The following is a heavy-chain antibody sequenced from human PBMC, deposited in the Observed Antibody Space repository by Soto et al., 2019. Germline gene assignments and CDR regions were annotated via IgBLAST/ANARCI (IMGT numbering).Heavy chain of an antibody. CDR3: AKDVAPRVVVITTADY. CDR2: IKQDGSEK. CDR1: GFTFSSYL. Sequence: GSLRLSCAASGFTFSSYLMSWVRQAPGKGLEWVANIKQDGSEKYYVDSVKGRFTISRDNAKNSLYLQMNSLRAEDTAVYYCAKDVAPRVVVITTADYWGQGTMVTVSS. J-gene: IGHJ4*02. V-gene: IGHV3-7*03. D-gene: IGHD3-22*01.